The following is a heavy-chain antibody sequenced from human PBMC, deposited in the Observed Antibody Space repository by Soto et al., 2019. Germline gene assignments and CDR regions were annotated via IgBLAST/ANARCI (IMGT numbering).Heavy chain of an antibody. Sequence: SETLSLTCTVSGGSISSGGYYWSWIRQHRGKGLEWIGYVYDSGSTYYNPPLKSRGTISVDTAKNQFSLKLSSVTAADTAVYYCARDKGMNYYDSRAYTSYYYYGMDVWGQGTTVTVSS. CDR2: VYDSGST. J-gene: IGHJ6*02. V-gene: IGHV4-31*03. CDR1: GGSISSGGYY. D-gene: IGHD3-22*01. CDR3: ARDKGMNYYDSRAYTSYYYYGMDV.